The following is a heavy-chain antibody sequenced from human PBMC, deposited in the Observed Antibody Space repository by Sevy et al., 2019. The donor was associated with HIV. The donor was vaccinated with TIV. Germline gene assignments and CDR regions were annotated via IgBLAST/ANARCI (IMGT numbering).Heavy chain of an antibody. CDR3: ARDSGFSSTSEYGMDV. J-gene: IGHJ6*02. CDR1: GGTFSKYA. CDR2: IIPIFGTA. V-gene: IGHV1-69*13. Sequence: ASVKVSCKASGGTFSKYAITWVRQAPGQGLEWMGGIIPIFGTANYAQKFQGRVTITADESTSTAYMEMSSLRSKDTAVYYCARDSGFSSTSEYGMDVWGQGTTVTVSS. D-gene: IGHD2-2*01.